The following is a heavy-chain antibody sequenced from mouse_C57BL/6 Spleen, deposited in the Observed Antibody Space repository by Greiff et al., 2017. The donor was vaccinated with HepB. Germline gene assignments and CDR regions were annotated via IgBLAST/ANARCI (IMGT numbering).Heavy chain of an antibody. J-gene: IGHJ2*01. CDR3: ARYDGYFHYFDY. D-gene: IGHD2-3*01. V-gene: IGHV5-16*01. CDR1: GFTFSDYY. CDR2: INYDGSST. Sequence: EVKLVDSEGGLVQPGSSMKLSCTASGFTFSDYYMAWVRQVPEKGLEWVANINYDGSSTYYLDSLKSRFIISRDNAKNILYLQMSSLKSEDTATYYCARYDGYFHYFDYWGQGTTLTVSS.